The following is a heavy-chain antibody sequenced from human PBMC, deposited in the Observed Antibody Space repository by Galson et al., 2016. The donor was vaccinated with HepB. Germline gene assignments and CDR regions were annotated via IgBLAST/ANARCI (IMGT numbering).Heavy chain of an antibody. D-gene: IGHD5-24*01. Sequence: TLSLTCTVSGGSISSGSYYWSWIRQPAGKGLEWIGRIYTSGSTNYNPSLKSRVTISLDTSKNQFSLKLSSVTAADTAVYYCARVAGWLQFSDYFDYWGQGTLVTVSS. CDR3: ARVAGWLQFSDYFDY. CDR2: IYTSGST. CDR1: GGSISSGSYY. V-gene: IGHV4-61*02. J-gene: IGHJ4*02.